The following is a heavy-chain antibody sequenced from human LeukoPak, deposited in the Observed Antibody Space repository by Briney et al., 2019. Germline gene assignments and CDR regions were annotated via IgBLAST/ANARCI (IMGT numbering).Heavy chain of an antibody. Sequence: PSETLSLTCTVSGGSISSSSYYWGWIRQPPGKGLEWIGSIYYSGSTYYNPSLKSRVTISVDTSKNQFSLKLSSVTAADTAVYYCARGRWVLRGIIDYWGQGTLVTVSS. V-gene: IGHV4-39*01. J-gene: IGHJ4*02. D-gene: IGHD3-10*01. CDR1: GGSISSSSYY. CDR2: IYYSGST. CDR3: ARGRWVLRGIIDY.